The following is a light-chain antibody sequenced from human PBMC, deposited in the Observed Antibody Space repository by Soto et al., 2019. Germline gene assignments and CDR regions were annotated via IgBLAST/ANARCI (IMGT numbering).Light chain of an antibody. CDR2: EVS. Sequence: QSALTQPASVSGSPGQSTIISCTGTSSDVDTYKYVSWYQQHPGKAPKLMIYEVSHRPSGVSDRFSGSKSGNTASLTISGLQAEDEADYYCCSYAGSTTRVLFGGGTKVTVL. V-gene: IGLV2-14*01. CDR1: SSDVDTYKY. CDR3: CSYAGSTTRVL. J-gene: IGLJ2*01.